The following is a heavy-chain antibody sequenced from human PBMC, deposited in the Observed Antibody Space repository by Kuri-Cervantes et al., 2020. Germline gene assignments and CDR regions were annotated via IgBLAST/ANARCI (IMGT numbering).Heavy chain of an antibody. D-gene: IGHD3-10*01. V-gene: IGHV3-21*04. J-gene: IGHJ4*02. CDR2: ISSSSSYI. Sequence: GGSLRLSCVASKFSLSDYLMTWIRQAPGKGLEWVSSISSSSSYIYYADSVKGRFTISRDNAKNSLYLQMNSLRAEDTAVYYCARGGRGEDYFDYWGQGTLVTVSS. CDR1: KFSLSDYL. CDR3: ARGGRGEDYFDY.